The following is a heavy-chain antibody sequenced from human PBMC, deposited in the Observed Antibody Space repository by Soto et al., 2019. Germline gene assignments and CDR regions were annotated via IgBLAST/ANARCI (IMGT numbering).Heavy chain of an antibody. CDR1: GGSISSGGYY. V-gene: IGHV4-31*02. CDR3: ARGSSIAGLYYGMDV. CDR2: NYYSGIT. D-gene: IGHD6-6*01. J-gene: IGHJ6*02. Sequence: SETLSLTGTVSGGSISSGGYYWTWIRKHPGKGLEWIGYNYYSGITYYNPSLKSRVTISLDTSKNQFSLKLSSVTAADTAVYYCARGSSIAGLYYGMDVWGQGTTVTVSS.